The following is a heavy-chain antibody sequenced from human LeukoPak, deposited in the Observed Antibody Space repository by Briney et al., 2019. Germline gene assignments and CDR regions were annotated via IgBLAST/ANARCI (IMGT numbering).Heavy chain of an antibody. CDR3: ARGAGSGIAVADY. V-gene: IGHV1-46*01. CDR1: GYTLTELS. D-gene: IGHD6-19*01. Sequence: ASVKVSCKVSGYTLTELSMHWVRQAPGQGLEWMGIINPSGGSTSYAQKFQGRVTMTRDMSTSTVYMELSSLRSEDTAVYYCARGAGSGIAVADYWGQGTLVTVSS. CDR2: INPSGGST. J-gene: IGHJ4*02.